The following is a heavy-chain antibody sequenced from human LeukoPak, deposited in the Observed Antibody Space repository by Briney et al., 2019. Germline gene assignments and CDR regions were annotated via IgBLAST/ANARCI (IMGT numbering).Heavy chain of an antibody. J-gene: IGHJ2*01. CDR2: IYYSGST. D-gene: IGHD6-13*01. Sequence: SETLSLTCAVSGGSISSGGYSYNWIRQPPGKGLEWIAYIYYSGSTNYNPSLKSRVTISVDTSKNQFSLKLSSVTAADTAVYYCARVYYSNSYDYWYFDLWGRGTLVTVSS. CDR1: GGSISSGGYS. V-gene: IGHV4-61*08. CDR3: ARVYYSNSYDYWYFDL.